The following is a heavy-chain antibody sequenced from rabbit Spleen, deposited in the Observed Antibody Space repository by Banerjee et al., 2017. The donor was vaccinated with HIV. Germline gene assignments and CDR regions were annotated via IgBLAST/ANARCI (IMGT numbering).Heavy chain of an antibody. CDR2: IYTGSGNT. Sequence: QEQLVESGGGLVQPEGSLTLTCTASGFSFSSSYYMCWVRQAPGKGLEWIGCIYTGSGNTYYANWAKGRITISKTSSTTVTLQMTSLTAADTATYFCARDLWSGSTIYAPDFNLWGPGTLVTVS. CDR1: GFSFSSSYY. D-gene: IGHD4-2*01. CDR3: ARDLWSGSTIYAPDFNL. V-gene: IGHV1S45*01. J-gene: IGHJ4*01.